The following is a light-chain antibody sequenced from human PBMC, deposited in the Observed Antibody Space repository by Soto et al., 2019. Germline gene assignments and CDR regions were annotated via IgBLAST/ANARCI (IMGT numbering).Light chain of an antibody. CDR3: QQSYSTPIT. CDR2: DAS. J-gene: IGKJ5*01. CDR1: QSVGNS. Sequence: DIQMTQSPSTLSASVVDRVSITCRASQSVGNSLAWYRQRPGKAPKLLIFDASTLESGVPSRFSGSGSGTEFTLTISSLQPDDFATYYCQQSYSTPITFGQGTQLEIK. V-gene: IGKV1-5*01.